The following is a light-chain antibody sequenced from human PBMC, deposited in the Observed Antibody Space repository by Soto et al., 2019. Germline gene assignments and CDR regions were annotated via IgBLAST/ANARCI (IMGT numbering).Light chain of an antibody. J-gene: IGKJ1*01. CDR1: QSVSSY. CDR3: QQYSKWPT. CDR2: DAS. Sequence: EIVLTQSPATLSLSPGERATLSCRASQSVSSYLAWYQQKPGQAPRLLIYDASNRATGIPARFSGSGSGTDFTLTISSLEPEDFAVYYCQQYSKWPTFGRGTKVEIK. V-gene: IGKV3-11*01.